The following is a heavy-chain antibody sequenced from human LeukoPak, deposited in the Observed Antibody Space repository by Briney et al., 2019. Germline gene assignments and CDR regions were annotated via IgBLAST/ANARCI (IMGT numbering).Heavy chain of an antibody. V-gene: IGHV3-33*01. CDR2: ISYDGTNK. CDR1: GFTFSSSG. CDR3: ARGKYNNGWYYFDY. J-gene: IGHJ4*02. Sequence: GGSLRLSCAASGFTFSSSGMHWVRQAPVKGLEWVAFISYDGTNKFYADSAKGRFTISSDNSKNTLYMQMNNLRAEDTAVYYCARGKYNNGWYYFDYWGQGTLVTVSS. D-gene: IGHD6-13*01.